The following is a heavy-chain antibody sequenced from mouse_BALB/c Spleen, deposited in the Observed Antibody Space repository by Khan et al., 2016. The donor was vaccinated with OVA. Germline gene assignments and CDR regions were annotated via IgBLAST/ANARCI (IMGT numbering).Heavy chain of an antibody. V-gene: IGHV14-3*02. Sequence: VQLQQSGAELVKPGATVKLSCTASGLNIKDTYMHWLKQWPEQGLEWFGRIDPQNGNTKYDPKFQGKTTITPDTSYNTAYLQLSSLTSDDTTVYYCARMVRKWGQGTTLTVSS. J-gene: IGHJ2*01. D-gene: IGHD1-1*02. CDR2: IDPQNGNT. CDR1: GLNIKDTY. CDR3: ARMVRK.